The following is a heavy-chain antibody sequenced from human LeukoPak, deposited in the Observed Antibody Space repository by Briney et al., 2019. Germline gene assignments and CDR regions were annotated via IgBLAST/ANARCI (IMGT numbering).Heavy chain of an antibody. D-gene: IGHD6-19*01. CDR2: IGTAGDT. V-gene: IGHV3-13*04. J-gene: IGHJ4*02. Sequence: PGGSLRLSCAASGFTFSSYDMHWVRQATGKRLEWVSAIGTAGDTYYPGSVKGRFTISRENAKNSLYLQMNSLRAEDTAVYYCARGSDSSGWYSSFDYWGQGTLVTVSS. CDR3: ARGSDSSGWYSSFDY. CDR1: GFTFSSYD.